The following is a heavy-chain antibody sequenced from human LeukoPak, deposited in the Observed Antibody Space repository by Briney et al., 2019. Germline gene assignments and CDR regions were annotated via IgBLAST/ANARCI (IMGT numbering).Heavy chain of an antibody. J-gene: IGHJ4*02. Sequence: GGSLRLSCAASGFTFSSYEMNWVRQAPGKGLDWISYISPSTSAIYYANSVKGRFTISRGNAKNSLYLQMNSLRAEDTAVYYCASWAGAATGFSGPFDYWGQGILVTVSS. V-gene: IGHV3-48*01. CDR1: GFTFSSYE. CDR2: ISPSTSAI. CDR3: ASWAGAATGFSGPFDY. D-gene: IGHD6-13*01.